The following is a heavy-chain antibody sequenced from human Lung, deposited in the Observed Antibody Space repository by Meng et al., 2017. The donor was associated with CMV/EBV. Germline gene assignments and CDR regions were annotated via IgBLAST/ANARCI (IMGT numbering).Heavy chain of an antibody. CDR2: VNWKGGST. J-gene: IGHJ4*02. CDR3: ARDIGGGGSSRYFDY. D-gene: IGHD1-26*01. CDR1: GFTFEDYG. Sequence: GGPXRLXXAAFGFTFEDYGMSWVRQVPGKGLEWVSGVNWKGGSTGYVDSVKGRFTISRDNAENSLYLQMNSLRAEDTALYHCARDIGGGGSSRYFDYWGQGAXVTVSS. V-gene: IGHV3-20*01.